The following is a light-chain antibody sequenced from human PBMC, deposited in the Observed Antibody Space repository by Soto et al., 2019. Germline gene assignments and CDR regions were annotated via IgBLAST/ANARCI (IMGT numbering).Light chain of an antibody. CDR1: QSVNSN. CDR2: AAS. V-gene: IGKV3-15*01. J-gene: IGKJ4*01. Sequence: EIVMTQSPATLSVSPGERATLSCRASQSVNSNLAWYQQQPGQAPRLLIYAASTRATDIPAGFSGSGSGTEFTLTISSLQSEDFAVYYCQQYNNWPLTFGGGTKVEIK. CDR3: QQYNNWPLT.